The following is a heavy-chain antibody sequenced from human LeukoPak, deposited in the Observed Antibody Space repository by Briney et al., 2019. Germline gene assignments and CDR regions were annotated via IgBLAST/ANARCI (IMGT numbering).Heavy chain of an antibody. J-gene: IGHJ4*02. CDR2: VSHSGSS. V-gene: IGHV4-38-2*01. CDR1: GYSISSGYY. D-gene: IGHD3-3*01. CDR3: ARRVEGTFDY. Sequence: SETLSLTCGVSGYSISSGYYWDWIRQPPGKGLEWIGSVSHSGSSYYNPSLKSRVTISLDTSKNQFSLRLSSVTAADTAVYYCARRVEGTFDYLGQGTLVTVSS.